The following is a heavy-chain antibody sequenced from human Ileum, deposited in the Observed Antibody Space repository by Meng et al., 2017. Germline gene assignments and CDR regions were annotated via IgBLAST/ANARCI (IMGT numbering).Heavy chain of an antibody. V-gene: IGHV1-18*01. Sequence: QVQLEQSGAEVKKPGASVKGSCKASGYTFTSSGLSWVRQAPGQGLEWMGWISPYNGNTNYAQKVQGRLTVTTDTSTSTAYMELRSLRSADTAVYYCARGDSSNRGFDYWGQGTLVTVSS. D-gene: IGHD6-19*01. CDR3: ARGDSSNRGFDY. CDR1: GYTFTSSG. CDR2: ISPYNGNT. J-gene: IGHJ4*02.